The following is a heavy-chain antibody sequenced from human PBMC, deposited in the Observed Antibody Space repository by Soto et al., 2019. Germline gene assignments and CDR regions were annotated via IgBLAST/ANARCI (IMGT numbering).Heavy chain of an antibody. CDR1: GGSIISNSYY. V-gene: IGHV4-39*01. J-gene: IGHJ4*02. Sequence: QLQLQESGPGLVNPSETLSLTCTVSGGSIISNSYYWGWIRQPPGKGLEWIGSIFHSGSTYYNPSLKSRVTMSVDTSKTQFSLSLASVPAADTAVYYCARHFAYTSSWYLSRVDYWGQGTVVTVSS. D-gene: IGHD6-13*01. CDR2: IFHSGST. CDR3: ARHFAYTSSWYLSRVDY.